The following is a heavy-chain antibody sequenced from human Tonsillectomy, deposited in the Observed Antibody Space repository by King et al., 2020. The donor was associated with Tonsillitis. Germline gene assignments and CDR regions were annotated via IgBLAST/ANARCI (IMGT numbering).Heavy chain of an antibody. CDR2: IHPGDGVT. Sequence: QLVQSGAEVKKPGASVKISCKASGYTFTNYYMHWVRQAPGQGLEWMGIIHPGDGVTTYAQNFQGRVTVTRDTSTSTIYMELSSLRSEDTAVYYCAREVGSSDYGGQGTVVTVSS. D-gene: IGHD1-26*01. CDR1: GYTFTNYY. V-gene: IGHV1-46*01. CDR3: AREVGSSDY. J-gene: IGHJ4*02.